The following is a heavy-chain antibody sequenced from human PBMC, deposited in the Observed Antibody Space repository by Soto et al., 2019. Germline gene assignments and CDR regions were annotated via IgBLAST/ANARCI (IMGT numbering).Heavy chain of an antibody. V-gene: IGHV3-21*01. D-gene: IGHD3-3*01. CDR1: GFTFSSYS. J-gene: IGHJ5*01. CDR2: ISSSSSYI. CDR3: ARDIWSGDYKWFDS. Sequence: PGGSLRLSCAASGFTFSSYSMNWVRQAPGKGLEWVSSISSSSSYIYYADSVKGRFTISRDNAKNSLYLQMNSLRAEDTAVYYCARDIWSGDYKWFDSWGPGTLVTVSS.